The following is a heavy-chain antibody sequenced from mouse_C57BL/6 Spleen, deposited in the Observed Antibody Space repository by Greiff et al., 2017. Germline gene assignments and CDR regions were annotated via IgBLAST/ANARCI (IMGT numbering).Heavy chain of an antibody. CDR2: INPSSGYT. J-gene: IGHJ1*01. CDR3: ARSWGTYVQYVDV. D-gene: IGHD5-1*01. V-gene: IGHV1-7*01. Sequence: VQLQQSGAELAKPGASVKLSCKASGYTFTSYWMHWVKQRPGQGLEWIGYINPSSGYTKYNQKFKDKATLTAAKSSSTAYMQLSSLTYGDSAVYYCARSWGTYVQYVDVWGPGTTVTVSS. CDR1: GYTFTSYW.